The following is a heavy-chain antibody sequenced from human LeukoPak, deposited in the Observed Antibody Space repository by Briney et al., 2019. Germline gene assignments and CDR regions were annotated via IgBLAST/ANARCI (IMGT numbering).Heavy chain of an antibody. CDR1: GGSFSGYY. J-gene: IGHJ4*02. D-gene: IGHD4-23*01. Sequence: SETLSLTCAVYGGSFSGYYWSWIRQPPGKGLEWIGEINHSVSTNYNPSLKSRVTISVDTSKNQFSLKLSSVTAADTAVYYCARGIPDYGGNGELDYWGQGTLVTVSS. V-gene: IGHV4-34*01. CDR2: INHSVST. CDR3: ARGIPDYGGNGELDY.